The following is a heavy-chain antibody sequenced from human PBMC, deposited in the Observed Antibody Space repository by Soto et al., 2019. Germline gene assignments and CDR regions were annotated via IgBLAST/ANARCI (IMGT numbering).Heavy chain of an antibody. CDR2: ISSSSSTI. CDR1: GFTFSSYR. J-gene: IGHJ4*02. Sequence: GGSLRLSCAASGFTFSSYRMNWVRQAPGKGLEWVSYISSSSSTIYYADSVKGRFTISRDNAKNSLYLQMNSLRAEDTAVYYCARGACSGGSCYSWSQYFDYWGQGTLVTVSS. V-gene: IGHV3-48*01. D-gene: IGHD2-15*01. CDR3: ARGACSGGSCYSWSQYFDY.